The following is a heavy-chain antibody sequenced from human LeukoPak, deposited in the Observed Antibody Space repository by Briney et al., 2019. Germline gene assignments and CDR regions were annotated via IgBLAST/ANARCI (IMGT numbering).Heavy chain of an antibody. D-gene: IGHD6-6*01. CDR2: INSDGSST. CDR1: GFTFSSYW. Sequence: GGSLRLSCAASGFTFSSYWMHWVRQAPGKGLVWVSRINSDGSSTSYADSVKGRFTISRDNAKNTLYVQMNSLRAEDTAVYFCAGDSLGAIEYSSSPLDYWGQGTLVTVST. V-gene: IGHV3-74*01. J-gene: IGHJ4*02. CDR3: AGDSLGAIEYSSSPLDY.